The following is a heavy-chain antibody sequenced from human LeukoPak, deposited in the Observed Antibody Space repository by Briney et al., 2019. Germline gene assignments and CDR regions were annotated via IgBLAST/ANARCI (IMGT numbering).Heavy chain of an antibody. V-gene: IGHV4-38-2*01. CDR3: ARRYSNSYFDY. CDR2: VYQSGIT. D-gene: IGHD4-11*01. CDR1: RYSLSSGFF. Sequence: PLGTPSLTCAVPRYSLSSGFFWGWVRQPPGKGLGWIGNVYQSGITYYNASLKSRVTISVDTSKNQFSLKLNSVTAADTAVYYCARRYSNSYFDYWGQGTLVTVSS. J-gene: IGHJ4*02.